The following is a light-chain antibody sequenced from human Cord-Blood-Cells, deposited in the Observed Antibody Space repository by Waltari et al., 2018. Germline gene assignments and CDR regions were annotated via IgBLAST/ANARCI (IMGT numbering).Light chain of an antibody. Sequence: DIQMTQSPSSPSASVGDRVTIPCRASQSISSYLNWYQQKPGKAPKLLIYAASSLQSGVPSRFSGSGSGTDFTLTISSLQPEDFATYYCQQSYSTLLFTFGPGTKVDIK. V-gene: IGKV1-39*01. CDR1: QSISSY. CDR3: QQSYSTLLFT. CDR2: AAS. J-gene: IGKJ3*01.